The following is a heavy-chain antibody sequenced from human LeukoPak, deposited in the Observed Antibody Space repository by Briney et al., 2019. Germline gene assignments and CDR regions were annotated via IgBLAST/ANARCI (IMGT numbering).Heavy chain of an antibody. CDR1: GFTFSSYS. Sequence: GGSLRLSCAASGFTFSSYSMNWVRQAPGKVLEWVSSISSSSSYIYYADSVKGRFTISRDNAKNSLYLQMNSLRAEDTAVYYCARVYYDFWSGYSAPRYYMDVWGKGTTVTVSS. V-gene: IGHV3-21*01. CDR2: ISSSSSYI. D-gene: IGHD3-3*01. CDR3: ARVYYDFWSGYSAPRYYMDV. J-gene: IGHJ6*03.